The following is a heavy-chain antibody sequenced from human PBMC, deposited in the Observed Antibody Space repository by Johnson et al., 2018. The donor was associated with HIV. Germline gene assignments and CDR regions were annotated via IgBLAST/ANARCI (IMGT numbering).Heavy chain of an antibody. CDR3: ARGRGFRDLLSGAFVF. CDR2: ISYDGSNR. D-gene: IGHD3-10*01. V-gene: IGHV3-30*04. J-gene: IGHJ3*01. Sequence: QVQLVESGGGVVKPGRSQRLSCAASGFTFSNYAMHWVRQAPGKGLEWVAVISYDGSNRYYADSVKGRFTISRASSKNKLYLQMNSLRAEDTAVYYCARGRGFRDLLSGAFVFWGQGTWVTV. CDR1: GFTFSNYA.